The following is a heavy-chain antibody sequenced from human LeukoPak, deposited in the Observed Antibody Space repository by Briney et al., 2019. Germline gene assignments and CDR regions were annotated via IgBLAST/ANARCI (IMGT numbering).Heavy chain of an antibody. V-gene: IGHV1-2*02. Sequence: EASVTVSCKASGYTFTGYYMHWVRQAPGQGLEWMGWINPNSGGTNYAQKFQGRVTMTRNTSISTAYMELSSLRSEDTAVYYCARAPGAFDIWGQGTMVTVSS. CDR2: INPNSGGT. J-gene: IGHJ3*02. CDR1: GYTFTGYY. CDR3: ARAPGAFDI.